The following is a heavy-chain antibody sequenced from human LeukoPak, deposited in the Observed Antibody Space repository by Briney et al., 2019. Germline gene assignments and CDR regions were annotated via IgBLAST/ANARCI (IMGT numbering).Heavy chain of an antibody. D-gene: IGHD6-13*01. Sequence: GGSLRLSCAASGFTFSSYSMNWVRQAPGKGLEWVSSISSSSSYIYYADSVKGRFTISRDNAKNSLYLQMNSLRAEDTAVYYCSSCYRYYYGMDVWGQGTTVTVSS. V-gene: IGHV3-21*01. J-gene: IGHJ6*02. CDR2: ISSSSSYI. CDR1: GFTFSSYS. CDR3: SSCYRYYYGMDV.